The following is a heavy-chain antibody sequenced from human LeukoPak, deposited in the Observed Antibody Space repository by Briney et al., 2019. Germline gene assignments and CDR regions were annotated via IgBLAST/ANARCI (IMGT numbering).Heavy chain of an antibody. V-gene: IGHV4-31*03. Sequence: SQTLSLTCTVSGGSLSSGGYYWSWVRQHPGRGMEWIGYIYYSGSTYYNPSLKSRVTISVEKSKNQFSLKLSSVTAADTTVYYCARVGRWTRLDIYYYYGMDVWGQGTTVTVSS. CDR3: ARVGRWTRLDIYYYYGMDV. D-gene: IGHD3/OR15-3a*01. J-gene: IGHJ6*02. CDR2: IYYSGST. CDR1: GGSLSSGGYY.